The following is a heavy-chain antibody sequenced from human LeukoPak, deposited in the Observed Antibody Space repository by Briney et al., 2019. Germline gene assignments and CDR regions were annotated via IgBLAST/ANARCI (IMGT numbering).Heavy chain of an antibody. Sequence: SETLSLTCNVSGGSISPYYWSWIRQPPGKGLEWIGYIYYSGSTNYNPSLKSRVTMSVDTSKNQFSLKLSSVTAADTAVYYCARRRGSGSYYYFDYWGQGTLVTVSS. CDR3: ARRRGSGSYYYFDY. D-gene: IGHD3-10*01. CDR2: IYYSGST. V-gene: IGHV4-59*08. J-gene: IGHJ4*02. CDR1: GGSISPYY.